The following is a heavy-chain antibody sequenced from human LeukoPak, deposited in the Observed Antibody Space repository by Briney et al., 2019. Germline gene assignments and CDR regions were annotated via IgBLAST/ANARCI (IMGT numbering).Heavy chain of an antibody. CDR2: ISYDGSNK. D-gene: IGHD1-26*01. J-gene: IGHJ4*02. CDR3: AKDPVVGAPIDY. Sequence: GRSLRLSCAASGFTFSSYAMHWVRQAPGKGLEWVAVISYDGSNKYYADSVKGRFTISRDNSKNTLYLQMNSLRAEDTAVYYCAKDPVVGAPIDYWGQGTLVTVSS. V-gene: IGHV3-30-3*01. CDR1: GFTFSSYA.